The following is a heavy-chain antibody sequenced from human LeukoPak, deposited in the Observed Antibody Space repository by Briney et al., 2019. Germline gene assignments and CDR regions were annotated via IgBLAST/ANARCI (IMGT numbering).Heavy chain of an antibody. Sequence: SLRLSCAASGFTFDDYAMHWVRQAPGKGLEWVSGISWNSGNIGYADSVKGRFTISRDNAKNSLYLQMNSLRAEDMALYYCAKGARDGYNWKSAFDIWGQGTMVTVSS. CDR2: ISWNSGNI. CDR1: GFTFDDYA. V-gene: IGHV3-9*03. D-gene: IGHD5-24*01. J-gene: IGHJ3*02. CDR3: AKGARDGYNWKSAFDI.